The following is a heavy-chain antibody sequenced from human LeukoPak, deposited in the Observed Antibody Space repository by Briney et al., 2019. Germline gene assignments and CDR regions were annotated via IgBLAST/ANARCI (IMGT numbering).Heavy chain of an antibody. J-gene: IGHJ3*02. CDR1: GGSFSGYY. CDR3: ARGIVLDAFDI. V-gene: IGHV4-34*01. CDR2: INHSGST. D-gene: IGHD2-8*02. Sequence: SETLSLTCAVYGGSFSGYYWSWIRQPPGKGLEWIGEINHSGSTNYNPSLKSRVTISVDTSKNQFSLKLSSVTAADTAVYYCARGIVLDAFDIWGQGTMVTVSP.